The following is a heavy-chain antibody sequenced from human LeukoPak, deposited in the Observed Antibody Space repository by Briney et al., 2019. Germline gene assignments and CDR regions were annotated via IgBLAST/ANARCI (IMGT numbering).Heavy chain of an antibody. D-gene: IGHD2-8*01. CDR3: ARARAVMVYATWVHWFDP. J-gene: IGHJ5*02. CDR2: MNPNSGNT. CDR1: GYTFTSCD. V-gene: IGHV1-8*01. Sequence: GASVKVSCKASGYTFTSCDINWVRQATGQGLEWMGWMNPNSGNTGYAQKFQCRVTMTRNTSISTAYMELSSLRSEDTAVYYCARARAVMVYATWVHWFDPWGQGTLVSVSS.